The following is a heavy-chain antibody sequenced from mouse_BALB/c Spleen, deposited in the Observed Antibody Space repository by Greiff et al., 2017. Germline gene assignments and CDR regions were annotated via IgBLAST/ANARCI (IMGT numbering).Heavy chain of an antibody. CDR2: INPSSGYT. V-gene: IGHV1-4*02. Sequence: QVQLQQSAAELARPGASVKMSCKASGYTFTSYTMHWVKQRPGQGLEWIGYINPSSGYTEYNQKFKDKTTLTADKSSSTAYMQLSSLTSEDSAVYYCARSHYGYDVAWFAYWGQGTLVTVSA. CDR3: ARSHYGYDVAWFAY. CDR1: GYTFTSYT. J-gene: IGHJ3*01. D-gene: IGHD2-2*01.